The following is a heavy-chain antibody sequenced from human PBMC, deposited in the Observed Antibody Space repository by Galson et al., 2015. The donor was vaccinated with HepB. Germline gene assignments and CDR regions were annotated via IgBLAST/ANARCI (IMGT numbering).Heavy chain of an antibody. J-gene: IGHJ3*02. V-gene: IGHV5-51*01. CDR1: GYSFTSHW. CDR2: IYPGDSDT. Sequence: QSGAEVKKPGESLKISCKGSGYSFTSHWIGWVRQMPGKGLEWMGIIYPGDSDTRYSPSFQGQVTISVDKSLSTAYLQWSTLKASATPMFCCASLWTIIASADAFDIWGQGTTVTVSS. CDR3: ASLWTIIASADAFDI. D-gene: IGHD3-3*01.